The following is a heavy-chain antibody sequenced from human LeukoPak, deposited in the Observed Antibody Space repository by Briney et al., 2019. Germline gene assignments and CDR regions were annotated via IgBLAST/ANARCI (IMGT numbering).Heavy chain of an antibody. D-gene: IGHD3-10*01. CDR1: GFSFSNHG. CDR2: IWDDGSNK. J-gene: IGHJ5*02. V-gene: IGHV3-33*01. Sequence: GGSLRLSCAASGFSFSNHGMHWVRQAPGKSLEWVAVIWDDGSNKRYANSVNGRFTISRDNSENTLYLQMNGLTAEDTAMYYCARDSYQDYYGRFDPWGQGTLVIVSS. CDR3: ARDSYQDYYGRFDP.